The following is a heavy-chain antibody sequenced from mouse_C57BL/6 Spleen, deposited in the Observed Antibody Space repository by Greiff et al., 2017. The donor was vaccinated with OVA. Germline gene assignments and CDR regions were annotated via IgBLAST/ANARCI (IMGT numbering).Heavy chain of an antibody. CDR3: TRSPSYGGDYYAMDY. CDR1: GYTFTDYE. J-gene: IGHJ4*01. Sequence: VKLMESGAELVRPGASVTLSCKASGYTFTDYEMHWVKQTPVHGLEWIGAIDPETGGTAYNQKFKGKAILTADKSSSTAYMELRSLTSEDSAVYYCTRSPSYGGDYYAMDYWGQGTSVTVSS. CDR2: IDPETGGT. D-gene: IGHD1-1*01. V-gene: IGHV1-15*01.